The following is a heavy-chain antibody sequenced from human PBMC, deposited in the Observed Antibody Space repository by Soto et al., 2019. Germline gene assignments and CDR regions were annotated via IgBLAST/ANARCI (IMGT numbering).Heavy chain of an antibody. Sequence: SETLSLTCTVSGGSISSGGYYWSWIRQHPGKGLEWIGYIYYSGSTYYNPSLKSRVTISVDTSKNQFSLKLSSVTAADTAVYYCAKRTLGYCSGGSCYYGWFDPWGQGTLVTVSS. V-gene: IGHV4-31*03. J-gene: IGHJ5*02. CDR2: IYYSGST. CDR1: GGSISSGGYY. CDR3: AKRTLGYCSGGSCYYGWFDP. D-gene: IGHD2-15*01.